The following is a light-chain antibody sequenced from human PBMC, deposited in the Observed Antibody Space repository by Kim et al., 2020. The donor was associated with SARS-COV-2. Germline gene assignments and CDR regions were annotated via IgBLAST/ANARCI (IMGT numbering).Light chain of an antibody. CDR2: GAS. V-gene: IGKV3-20*01. CDR3: HQYDNLPRT. J-gene: IGKJ2*02. CDR1: QSVRNNY. Sequence: ENVLTQSPGTLSLSPGERATLSCRASQSVRNNYLAWYQQKPGQAPRLLIFGASSRAIGFPDRFSGSGSGTDFTLTISRLEPEDFAVYYCHQYDNLPRTFGQGTKVDIK.